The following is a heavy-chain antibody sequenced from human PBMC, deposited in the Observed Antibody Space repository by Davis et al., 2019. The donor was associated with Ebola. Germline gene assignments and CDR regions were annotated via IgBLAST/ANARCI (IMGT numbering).Heavy chain of an antibody. CDR3: ARRGITGTTTDY. CDR2: ISSSSSYI. J-gene: IGHJ4*02. D-gene: IGHD1-7*01. CDR1: GFTFSSYS. V-gene: IGHV3-21*01. Sequence: GESLKISCAASGFTFSSYSMNWVRQAPGKGLEWVSSISSSSSYIYYADSVKGRFTISRDNAKNSLYLQMNSLRAEDTAVYYCARRGITGTTTDYWGQGTLVTVSS.